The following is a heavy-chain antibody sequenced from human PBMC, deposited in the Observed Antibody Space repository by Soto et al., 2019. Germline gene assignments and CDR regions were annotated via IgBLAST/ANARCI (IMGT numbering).Heavy chain of an antibody. J-gene: IGHJ3*02. Sequence: QVQLQESGPGLVKPSETLSLTCTVSGGSISSYYWSWIRQPPGKGLEWIGYIYYSGSTNYNPSLKSRVTISVDTSKNQISLKLSSVTAADTAVYYCARQQWLVLNAFDIWGQGTMVTVSS. V-gene: IGHV4-59*01. CDR2: IYYSGST. D-gene: IGHD6-19*01. CDR3: ARQQWLVLNAFDI. CDR1: GGSISSYY.